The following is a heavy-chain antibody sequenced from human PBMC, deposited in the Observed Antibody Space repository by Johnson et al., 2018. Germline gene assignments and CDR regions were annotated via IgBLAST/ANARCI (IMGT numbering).Heavy chain of an antibody. Sequence: VQLQESGGGLVQPGGSLRLSCAGSGFTFSSYSMNWVRQAPGKGLEWVSSISSSSSYIYYADPVKGRFTISRDNAKNSLYLQMNSLRAEDTAVYYCARDLSGYSYYYYGMDVWGQGTTVTVSS. J-gene: IGHJ6*02. V-gene: IGHV3-21*01. CDR1: GFTFSSYS. CDR2: ISSSSSYI. D-gene: IGHD6-13*01. CDR3: ARDLSGYSYYYYGMDV.